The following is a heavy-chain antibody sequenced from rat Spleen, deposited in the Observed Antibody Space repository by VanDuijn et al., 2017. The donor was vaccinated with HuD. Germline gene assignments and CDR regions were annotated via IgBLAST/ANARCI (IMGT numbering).Heavy chain of an antibody. D-gene: IGHD1-4*01. CDR1: GFTFSNYV. J-gene: IGHJ3*01. Sequence: EVQLVESGGGLVQPGRSLKLSCAASGFTFSNYVMHWIRQAPTKGLEWVASISPSGSGTHYRDSVKGRFTISRDHAKNTLYLQMDSLRSEDTATYHCATAGTRVSRFAYWGQGTLVTVSS. V-gene: IGHV5-19*01. CDR2: ISPSGSGT. CDR3: ATAGTRVSRFAY.